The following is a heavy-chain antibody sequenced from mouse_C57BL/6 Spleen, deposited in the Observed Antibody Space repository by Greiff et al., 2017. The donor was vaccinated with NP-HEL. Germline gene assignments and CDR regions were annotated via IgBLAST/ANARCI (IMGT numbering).Heavy chain of an antibody. V-gene: IGHV2-2*01. CDR3: ARTSVVAGYYAMDY. D-gene: IGHD1-1*01. Sequence: VQLVESGPGLVQPSQSLSITCTVSGFSLTSYGVHWVRQSPGKGLEWLGVIWSGGSTDYNAAFISRLSISKDNSKSQVSFKMNSLQADDTAIYYCARTSVVAGYYAMDYWGQGTSVTVSS. CDR1: GFSLTSYG. CDR2: IWSGGST. J-gene: IGHJ4*01.